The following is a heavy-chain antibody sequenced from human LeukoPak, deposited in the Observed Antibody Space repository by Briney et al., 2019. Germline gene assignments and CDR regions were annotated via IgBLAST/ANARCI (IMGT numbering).Heavy chain of an antibody. Sequence: SETLSLTCTVSGASISSYYWSWIRQPPGKGLEWIGYISYGGSTNYNPSLKSRVTISMDTSKNQFSLRVSSATAADTAVYYCARHLNNCGDDCYIFDYWGQGTLVTVSS. CDR1: GASISSYY. D-gene: IGHD2-21*01. CDR3: ARHLNNCGDDCYIFDY. V-gene: IGHV4-59*08. J-gene: IGHJ4*02. CDR2: ISYGGST.